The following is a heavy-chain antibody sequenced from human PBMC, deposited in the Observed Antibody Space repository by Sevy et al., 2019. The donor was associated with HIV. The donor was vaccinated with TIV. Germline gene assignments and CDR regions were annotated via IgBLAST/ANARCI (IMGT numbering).Heavy chain of an antibody. J-gene: IGHJ6*02. CDR1: GFTFSDYY. CDR2: ISSSGSTI. CDR3: ARASYSGSYQTNHYYYYGMDV. Sequence: GGSLRLSCAASGFTFSDYYMSWIRQAPGKGLEWVSYISSSGSTIYYADSVKGRFTISRDNAKNSLYLQMNSLRAEDTAVYYCARASYSGSYQTNHYYYYGMDVWGQGTTVTVSS. V-gene: IGHV3-11*01. D-gene: IGHD1-26*01.